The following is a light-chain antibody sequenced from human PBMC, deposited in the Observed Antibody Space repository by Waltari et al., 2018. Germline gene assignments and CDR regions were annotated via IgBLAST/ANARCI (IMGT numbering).Light chain of an antibody. CDR3: QQSSHIPYT. Sequence: DVQMTQSPSSLSASIADRVTITCRASQNIRTRLIWYQQKPGRAPKVLIYEVSNLQSGVHERFSGTGSGTDFTLTIRSPQPEDAATYYCQQSSHIPYTFGQGTKLEIK. V-gene: IGKV1-39*01. J-gene: IGKJ2*01. CDR1: QNIRTR. CDR2: EVS.